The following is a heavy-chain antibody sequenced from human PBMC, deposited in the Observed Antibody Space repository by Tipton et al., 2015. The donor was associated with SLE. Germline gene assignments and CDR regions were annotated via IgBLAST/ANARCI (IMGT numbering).Heavy chain of an antibody. J-gene: IGHJ2*01. V-gene: IGHV4-59*01. CDR3: ARDRYCGGGSCFDWYFDL. D-gene: IGHD2-15*01. CDR2: IYYSGST. Sequence: TLSLTCTVSGGSISGYSWSWVRQPPGKGLEWIGYIYYSGSTNYNPSLKSRVTMSADTSENQFSLKLSSVTAAGTAVYYCARDRYCGGGSCFDWYFDLWGRGTLVTVSS. CDR1: GGSISGYS.